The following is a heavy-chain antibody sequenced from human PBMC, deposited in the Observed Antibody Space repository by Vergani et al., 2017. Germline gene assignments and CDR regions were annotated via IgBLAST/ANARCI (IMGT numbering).Heavy chain of an antibody. J-gene: IGHJ4*02. Sequence: QEPLVQSVSALKKPGASVKVSCEASGYSFNNYAIHWVRQAPGQGLEWMGWINPTTGNPTYARAFTGRFVFSLDTSISTAYLQIGSLKAEDTAVYFCARAKRGRLAVGATDSWGQGTLLTVSS. CDR3: ARAKRGRLAVGATDS. CDR1: GYSFNNYA. D-gene: IGHD6-19*01. CDR2: INPTTGNP. V-gene: IGHV7-4-1*01.